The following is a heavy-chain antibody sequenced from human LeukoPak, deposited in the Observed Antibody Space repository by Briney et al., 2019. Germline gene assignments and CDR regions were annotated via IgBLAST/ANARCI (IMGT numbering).Heavy chain of an antibody. V-gene: IGHV3-64*01. CDR3: ARDGAYGDYDY. CDR1: GFTFSSYA. D-gene: IGHD4-17*01. CDR2: ISSNGDST. Sequence: GGSLRLSCAASGFTFSSYAMHWVRQAPGMGLEYVSAISSNGDSTYYANSVKGRFSISRDNSRNTLYLQMGSLRAEDMAVYYCARDGAYGDYDYWGQGTLVTVSS. J-gene: IGHJ4*02.